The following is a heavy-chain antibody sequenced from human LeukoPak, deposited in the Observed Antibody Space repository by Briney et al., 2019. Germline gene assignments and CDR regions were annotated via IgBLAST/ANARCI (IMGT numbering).Heavy chain of an antibody. D-gene: IGHD3-10*01. J-gene: IGHJ4*02. V-gene: IGHV3-21*01. CDR1: GFTFSAYD. CDR3: ARGYGSGRLNVLFDY. Sequence: GGSLRLSCAASGFTFSAYDMNWVRQATGKGLEWASSISSSSSSINNADSVNGRFTISRDNTKKSLYLQMNSLRAEDTAVYYCARGYGSGRLNVLFDYWGQGTLVTVSS. CDR2: ISSSSSSI.